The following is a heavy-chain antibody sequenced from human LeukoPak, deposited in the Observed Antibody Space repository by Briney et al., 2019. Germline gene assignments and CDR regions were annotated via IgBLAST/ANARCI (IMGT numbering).Heavy chain of an antibody. Sequence: SETLSLTCAVSGGSISSSTWWTWVRQPPGKGLEWIGEVFYSGSTNSNPSLKSRLTMSVDESKHEFSLKLTSVTAAATAVYYCASGGLVSRYLDHWGQGTLVTVSP. CDR2: VFYSGST. D-gene: IGHD3-9*01. CDR1: GGSISSSTW. V-gene: IGHV4-4*02. CDR3: ASGGLVSRYLDH. J-gene: IGHJ4*02.